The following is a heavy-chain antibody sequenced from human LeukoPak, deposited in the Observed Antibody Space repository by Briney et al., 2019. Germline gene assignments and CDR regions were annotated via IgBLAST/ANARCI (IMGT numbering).Heavy chain of an antibody. Sequence: GGSLRLSSAASGFAFSGDNMNWVRQAPWKGLEWVSFIDAGGSYIRYADSVKGRFTISRDNAKNSLFLQMNSLRAEDTAMYFCARDQAIDIRAYDIWGQGTMVTVSS. CDR1: GFAFSGDN. J-gene: IGHJ3*02. CDR2: IDAGGSYI. V-gene: IGHV3-21*01. D-gene: IGHD5-12*01. CDR3: ARDQAIDIRAYDI.